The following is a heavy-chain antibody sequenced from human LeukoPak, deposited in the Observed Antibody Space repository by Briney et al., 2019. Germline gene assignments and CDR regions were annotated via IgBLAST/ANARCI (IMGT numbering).Heavy chain of an antibody. CDR2: TYNTYT. D-gene: IGHD3-9*01. Sequence: ASVKVSCKTSGYSSTTYGLSWARQAPGQGLQWMGWTYNTYTHYAETLRDRLTMTTDTSTSTSYLELRSLRSDDTAVYYCARALAQGGSFDLYYFDSWGQGSLVTVSS. J-gene: IGHJ4*02. CDR1: GYSSTTYG. CDR3: ARALAQGGSFDLYYFDS. V-gene: IGHV1-18*01.